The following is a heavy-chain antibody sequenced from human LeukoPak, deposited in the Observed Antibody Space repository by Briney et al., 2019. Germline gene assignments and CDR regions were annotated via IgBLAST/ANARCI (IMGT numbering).Heavy chain of an antibody. V-gene: IGHV4-61*02. CDR1: GGSISSGSYY. CDR2: IYTSGST. CDR3: AREWFRDGGIDY. Sequence: SQTLSLTCTISGGSISSGSYYWSWIRQPAGKGLEWIGRIYTSGSTNYNPSLKSRVTISVDTSKNQFSLKLSSATAADTAVYYCAREWFRDGGIDYWGQGTLVTVSS. D-gene: IGHD3-10*01. J-gene: IGHJ4*02.